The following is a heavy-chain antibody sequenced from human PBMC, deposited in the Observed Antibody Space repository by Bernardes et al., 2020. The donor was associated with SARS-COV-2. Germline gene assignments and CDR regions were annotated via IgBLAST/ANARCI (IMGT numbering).Heavy chain of an antibody. D-gene: IGHD1-26*01. J-gene: IGHJ6*02. CDR1: GFTFDDYA. Sequence: GGSLRLSCAVSGFTFDDYAMHWVRQAPGKGLEWVAGISWNSATIGYADSVKGRFTISRDNARNSLHLQMNSLRAEDTALYYCGRDKTGSYTGYGVDVWGQGTTVTVSS. CDR2: ISWNSATI. CDR3: GRDKTGSYTGYGVDV. V-gene: IGHV3-9*01.